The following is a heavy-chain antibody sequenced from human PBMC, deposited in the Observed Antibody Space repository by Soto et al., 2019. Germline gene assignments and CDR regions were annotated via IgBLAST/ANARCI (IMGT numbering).Heavy chain of an antibody. Sequence: GESLKISCKGSGYSFTKYWIGWVRQMPGKGLEWMGIIYPDESRTKYSPSFQGQVIISADNSHNTAYLQWSSLKASDTAIYFCARHGLEGCDRTNCYLSYYYNGVDVWGQGTXVTVSS. CDR1: GYSFTKYW. J-gene: IGHJ6*02. CDR2: IYPDESRT. D-gene: IGHD2-2*01. CDR3: ARHGLEGCDRTNCYLSYYYNGVDV. V-gene: IGHV5-51*01.